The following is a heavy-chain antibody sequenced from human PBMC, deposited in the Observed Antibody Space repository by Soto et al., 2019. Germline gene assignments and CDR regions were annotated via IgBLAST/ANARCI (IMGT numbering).Heavy chain of an antibody. CDR1: GGSFSGYY. V-gene: IGHV4-39*01. CDR3: ARAPTDYSHDY. Sequence: SETLSLTCAVYGGSFSGYYWGWLRQPPGKGLEWIGSVYYSGSTYYNPSLKSRVTISVDTSMNQFSLMLSSVTAADTAVYFCARAPTDYSHDYWGLGNLVTVSS. J-gene: IGHJ4*02. D-gene: IGHD4-4*01. CDR2: VYYSGST.